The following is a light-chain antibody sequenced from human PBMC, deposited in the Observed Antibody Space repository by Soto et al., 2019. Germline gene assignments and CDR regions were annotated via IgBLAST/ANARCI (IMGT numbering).Light chain of an antibody. V-gene: IGKV1-27*01. J-gene: IGKJ5*01. CDR2: SAS. CDR3: XXXXXVPAT. CDR1: QGIGNS. Sequence: DIQMTQSPPSLSASVGDRVTITCRASQGIGNSLAWYQQKPGTVPKLLIYSASTLQSGVPSRFSGSGSGTDFTLTISSLQPEXXXXXXXXXXXXVPATFGQGTRLEIK.